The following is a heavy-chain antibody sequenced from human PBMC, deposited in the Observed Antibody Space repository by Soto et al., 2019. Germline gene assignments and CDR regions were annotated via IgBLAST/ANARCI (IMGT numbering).Heavy chain of an antibody. CDR2: ISSSSSYI. CDR1: GFTFSSYS. Sequence: EVQLVESGGGLVKPGGSLRLSCAASGFTFSSYSMNWVRQAPGKGLEWVSSISSSSSYIYYADSVKGPFTISRDNAKNSLYLQMNSLRAEYTAVYYCARDNGYYASSGYHSYYYYGMDVWGQGTTVTVSS. D-gene: IGHD3-22*01. J-gene: IGHJ6*02. V-gene: IGHV3-21*01. CDR3: ARDNGYYASSGYHSYYYYGMDV.